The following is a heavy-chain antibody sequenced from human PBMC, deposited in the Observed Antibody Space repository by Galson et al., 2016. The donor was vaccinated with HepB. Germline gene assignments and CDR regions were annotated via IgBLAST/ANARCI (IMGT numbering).Heavy chain of an antibody. Sequence: SETLSLTCAVYGGSFSGYYWTWIRQPTGKGLEWIGEINHSGNSNYNQSLKRRVTISVAISKKQFSLKLNSVTAADTGVYYCARIWPYSSAHHYFLDGLDVWGQGTMVTVSS. V-gene: IGHV4-34*01. CDR2: INHSGNS. CDR1: GGSFSGYY. CDR3: ARIWPYSSAHHYFLDGLDV. J-gene: IGHJ3*01. D-gene: IGHD4-11*01.